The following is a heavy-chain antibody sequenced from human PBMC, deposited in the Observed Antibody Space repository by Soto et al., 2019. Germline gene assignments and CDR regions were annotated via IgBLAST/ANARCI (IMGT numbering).Heavy chain of an antibody. D-gene: IGHD6-25*01. V-gene: IGHV3-23*01. CDR2: VTTDGVRT. CDR1: GFTFRSYA. J-gene: IGHJ6*02. Sequence: VGSLRLSCAASGFTFRSYAMTWVRQAAGKGLEWVSSVTTDGVRTYFADSVKGRFTISRDNSKSTLYLQMNSLRAEDTAVYYCAKSPRPMAAAKKYGMDAWGQGTTVTVSS. CDR3: AKSPRPMAAAKKYGMDA.